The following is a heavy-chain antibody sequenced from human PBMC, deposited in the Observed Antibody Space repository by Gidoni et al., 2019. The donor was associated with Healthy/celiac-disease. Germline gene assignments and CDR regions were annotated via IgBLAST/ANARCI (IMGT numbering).Heavy chain of an antibody. CDR1: GFTFSSYA. Sequence: QVQLVESGGGVVQPGRSLRLSCAASGFTFSSYAMHWVRQAPGKGLEWVAVISYDGSNKYYADSVKGRFTISRDNSKNTLYLQMNSLRAEDTAVYYCARGITMVRGVILGGWFDPWGQGTLVTVSS. J-gene: IGHJ5*02. CDR2: ISYDGSNK. D-gene: IGHD3-10*01. CDR3: ARGITMVRGVILGGWFDP. V-gene: IGHV3-30*04.